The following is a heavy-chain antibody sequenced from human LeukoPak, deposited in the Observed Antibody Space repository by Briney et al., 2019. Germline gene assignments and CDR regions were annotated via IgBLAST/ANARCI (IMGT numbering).Heavy chain of an antibody. CDR3: ATVAAAGRWFDP. D-gene: IGHD6-13*01. J-gene: IGHJ5*02. Sequence: ASVKVSCKVSGYTLTELSMHWVRQAPGKGLEWMGDFDPEDGETIYAQKFQGRVTMTEDTSTDTAYMELSSLRSEDTAVYYCATVAAAGRWFDPWGQGTLVTVSS. V-gene: IGHV1-24*01. CDR1: GYTLTELS. CDR2: FDPEDGET.